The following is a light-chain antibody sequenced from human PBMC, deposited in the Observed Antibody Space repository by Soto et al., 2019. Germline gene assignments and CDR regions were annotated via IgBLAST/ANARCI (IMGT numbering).Light chain of an antibody. CDR2: EVT. V-gene: IGLV2-14*03. J-gene: IGLJ1*01. CDR1: NSDVGRYDY. Sequence: QSALTQPPSVSGSPGQSITISCTGSNSDVGRYDYISWYQQHPGTAPKLMIYEVTTRASGVSYRSSGSKSGNTASMSISGLQAEDEAYYECCSYALSLPVFGGGTKLTVL. CDR3: CSYALSLPV.